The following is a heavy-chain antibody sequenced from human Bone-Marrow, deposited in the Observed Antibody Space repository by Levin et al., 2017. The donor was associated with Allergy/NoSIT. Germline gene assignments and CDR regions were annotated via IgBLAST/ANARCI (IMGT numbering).Heavy chain of an antibody. Sequence: GGSLRLSCAASGFTFVNGWMSWVRQAPGKGLEWVGRLKSKSDGATTYYAAPVKGRFTISRDASKNTVYLQMNSLKTEDTAVYYCTKEWLRYGDFGTYSYYGMDVWGQGTTVTVSS. D-gene: IGHD4-17*01. CDR2: LKSKSDGATT. J-gene: IGHJ6*02. CDR3: TKEWLRYGDFGTYSYYGMDV. CDR1: GFTFVNGW. V-gene: IGHV3-15*01.